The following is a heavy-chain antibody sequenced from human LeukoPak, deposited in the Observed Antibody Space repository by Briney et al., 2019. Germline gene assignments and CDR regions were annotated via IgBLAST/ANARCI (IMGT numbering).Heavy chain of an antibody. CDR3: AKDAQRGFDYSNSLEH. CDR1: GFTFSHYG. Sequence: GRSLRLSCATSGFTFSHYGMHWVGQAPGKGLEWVAVIWNDGSNKYYGDSVKGRFTISRDNSKNTLYLQMNSLTVEDTAVYYCAKDAQRGFDYSNSLEHWGQGTLVTVSS. V-gene: IGHV3-33*06. J-gene: IGHJ5*02. CDR2: IWNDGSNK. D-gene: IGHD4-11*01.